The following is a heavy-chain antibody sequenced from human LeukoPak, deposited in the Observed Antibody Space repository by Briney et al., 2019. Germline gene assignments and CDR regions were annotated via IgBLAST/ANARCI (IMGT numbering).Heavy chain of an antibody. J-gene: IGHJ3*02. CDR3: AKDALPADI. Sequence: GGSLRLSCAASGLTFSSYAMSWVRQAPGKGLEWVSAISGSGISTDSADSVKGRFTISRDNSKNTLYLQINSLRAEDTAVYYCAKDALPADIWGQGTMVTVSS. CDR2: ISGSGIST. V-gene: IGHV3-23*01. CDR1: GLTFSSYA.